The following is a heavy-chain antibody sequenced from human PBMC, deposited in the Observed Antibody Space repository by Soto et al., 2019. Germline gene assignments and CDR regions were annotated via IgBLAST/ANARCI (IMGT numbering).Heavy chain of an antibody. CDR2: IYSSGTT. CDR3: ARAAAGAYSYFDS. D-gene: IGHD3-10*01. Sequence: SETLSLTCTVSGGSITTYYWTWIRQPPGKGLEWIGYIYSSGTTNYNPSLKSRVTVSLDPPKNQFSLKLSSVTAADTAVYFCARAAAGAYSYFDSWGQGTLVTVSS. J-gene: IGHJ4*02. V-gene: IGHV4-59*01. CDR1: GGSITTYY.